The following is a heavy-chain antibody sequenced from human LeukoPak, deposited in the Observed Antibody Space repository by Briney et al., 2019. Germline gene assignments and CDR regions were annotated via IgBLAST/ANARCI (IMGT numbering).Heavy chain of an antibody. D-gene: IGHD3-10*01. Sequence: ASVKVSCKASGYTFTIYGISWVRQAPGQGLEWMGWISGYSGNTSYAQKLQGRVTMTTDTSTSTAYMELRSLRSDDTAVYYCARDRGFSDRDYYGSGSYYVYWGQGTLVTVSS. V-gene: IGHV1-18*01. CDR1: GYTFTIYG. CDR3: ARDRGFSDRDYYGSGSYYVY. J-gene: IGHJ4*02. CDR2: ISGYSGNT.